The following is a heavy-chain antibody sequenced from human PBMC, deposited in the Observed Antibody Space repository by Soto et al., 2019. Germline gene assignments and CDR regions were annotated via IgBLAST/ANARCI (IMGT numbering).Heavy chain of an antibody. D-gene: IGHD1-7*01. CDR2: IDPSDSYT. CDR1: GYSFTSYW. Sequence: GESLKISCKGSGYSFTSYWISWVRQMPGKGLEWMGRIDPSDSYTNYSPSFQGHVTISADKSISTAYLQWSSLKASDTAMYYCARHGSTGTTLYYYYGMDVWGQGTTVTVSS. V-gene: IGHV5-10-1*01. J-gene: IGHJ6*02. CDR3: ARHGSTGTTLYYYYGMDV.